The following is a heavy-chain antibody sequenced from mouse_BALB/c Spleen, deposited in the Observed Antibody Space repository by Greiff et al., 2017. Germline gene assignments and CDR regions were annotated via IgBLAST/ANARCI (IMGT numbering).Heavy chain of an antibody. J-gene: IGHJ2*01. V-gene: IGHV3-8*02. CDR2: ISYSGST. CDR3: ARHPRYYGSSYDYFDY. D-gene: IGHD1-1*01. Sequence: EVMLVESGPSLVKPSQTLSLTCSVTGDSITSGYWNWIRKFPGNKLEYMGYISYSGSTYYNPSLKSRISITRDTSKNQYYLQLNSVTTEDTATYYCARHPRYYGSSYDYFDYWGQGTTLTVSS. CDR1: GDSITSGY.